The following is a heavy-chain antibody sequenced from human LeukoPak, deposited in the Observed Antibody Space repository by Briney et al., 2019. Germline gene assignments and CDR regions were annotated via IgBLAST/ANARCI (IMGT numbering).Heavy chain of an antibody. CDR2: INPNSGGT. CDR3: ARVGLQKYYYYYMDV. V-gene: IGHV1-2*02. J-gene: IGHJ6*03. Sequence: ASVKVSCKASGYTFTGYYMHWVRQAPGQGLEWVGWINPNSGGTNYAQKFQGRVTMTRDTSISTAYMELSRLRSDDTAVYYCARVGLQKYYYYYMDVWGKGTTVTVS. D-gene: IGHD4-11*01. CDR1: GYTFTGYY.